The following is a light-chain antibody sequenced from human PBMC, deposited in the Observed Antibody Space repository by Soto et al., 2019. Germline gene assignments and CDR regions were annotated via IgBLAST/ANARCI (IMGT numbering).Light chain of an antibody. V-gene: IGKV3-11*01. CDR3: QQRGNRPPWT. Sequence: EIVLTQSPATLSLSPGESATLSCMASQSVGKYLVWYQQKPGQAPRLLIYDASNRATGIPARFSGSGSGTDFTLTISSLEPEDFAVYYCQQRGNRPPWTFGQGTKVDIK. CDR1: QSVGKY. J-gene: IGKJ1*01. CDR2: DAS.